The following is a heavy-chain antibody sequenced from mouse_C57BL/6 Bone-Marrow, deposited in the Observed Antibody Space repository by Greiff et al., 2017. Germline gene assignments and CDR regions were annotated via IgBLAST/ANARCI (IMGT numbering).Heavy chain of an antibody. CDR2: IYPGDGDT. V-gene: IGHV1-82*01. CDR3: ARGSTTVVADY. CDR1: GYAFSSSW. D-gene: IGHD1-1*01. Sequence: QVQPQQSGPELVKPGASVKISCKASGYAFSSSWMNWVKQRPGKGLEWIGRIYPGDGDTNYNGKFKGKATLTADKSSSTAYMQISSLTSEDSAVYCCARGSTTVVADYWGQGTTLTVSS. J-gene: IGHJ2*01.